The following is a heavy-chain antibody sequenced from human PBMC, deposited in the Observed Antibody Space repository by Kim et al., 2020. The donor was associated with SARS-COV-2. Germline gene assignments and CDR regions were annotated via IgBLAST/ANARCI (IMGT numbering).Heavy chain of an antibody. Sequence: AASVKGRFTVYRDDSKNTAYLKMNSLKTEDTAVYYCTRTIFGVFINAFDLWGRGTMVTVSS. J-gene: IGHJ3*01. D-gene: IGHD3-3*01. V-gene: IGHV3-73*01. CDR3: TRTIFGVFINAFDL.